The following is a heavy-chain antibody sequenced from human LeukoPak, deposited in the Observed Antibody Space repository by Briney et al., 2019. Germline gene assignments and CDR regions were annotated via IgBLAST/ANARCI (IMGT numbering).Heavy chain of an antibody. CDR3: AKESWVSNKRNHFDY. J-gene: IGHJ4*02. Sequence: GGSLRLSCAASEFTFSSYGMHWVRQAPGKGLEWVAFIQNDGSNKYYAASVRGRFTISRDNSKNTLYLQMNSLRVEDTAVYYCAKESWVSNKRNHFDYWGPGTLVTVSS. CDR1: EFTFSSYG. CDR2: IQNDGSNK. V-gene: IGHV3-30*02. D-gene: IGHD1-14*01.